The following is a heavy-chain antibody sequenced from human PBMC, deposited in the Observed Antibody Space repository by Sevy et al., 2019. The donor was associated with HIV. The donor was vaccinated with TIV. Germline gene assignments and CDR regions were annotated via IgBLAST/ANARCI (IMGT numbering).Heavy chain of an antibody. J-gene: IGHJ6*02. D-gene: IGHD1-26*01. CDR2: ISYDGSEK. CDR1: GFIFSTYG. V-gene: IGHV3-30*18. CDR3: WKMQGGSYNYYGMDV. Sequence: GGSLRLSCAASGFIFSTYGIHWVRQAPGKGLEWVAVISYDGSEKYYADSVRGRFTISRDNSKNTLYLQMNSLRVEDKAIYYCWKMQGGSYNYYGMDVWGQGTTVTVSS.